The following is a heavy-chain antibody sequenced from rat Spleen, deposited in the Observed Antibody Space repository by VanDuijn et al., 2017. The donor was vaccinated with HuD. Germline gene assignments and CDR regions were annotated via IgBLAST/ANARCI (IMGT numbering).Heavy chain of an antibody. CDR1: GYSITSTYR. Sequence: EVQLQESGPGLVKPSQSLSLTCSVTGYSITSTYRWNWIRKFPGNKLEWMGYINSAGSTNYNPSLKSRISITRDTSKNQFFLQVNSVTTEDTATYYCARSGYMGYWYFDFWGPGTMVTVSS. D-gene: IGHD1-4*01. V-gene: IGHV3-3*01. CDR3: ARSGYMGYWYFDF. CDR2: INSAGST. J-gene: IGHJ1*01.